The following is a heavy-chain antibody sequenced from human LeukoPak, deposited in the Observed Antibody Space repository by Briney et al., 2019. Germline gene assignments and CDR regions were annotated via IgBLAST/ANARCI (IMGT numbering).Heavy chain of an antibody. CDR1: GFIFSRYT. CDR2: ISSSGSTI. V-gene: IGHV3-48*04. CDR3: ARDRTNDAFDI. Sequence: GGSLRLSCVTSGFIFSRYTMNWVRQAPGKGLEWVSYISSSGSTIYYADSVKGRFTISRDNAKNSLYLQMNSLRAEDTAVYYCARDRTNDAFDIWGQGTMVTVSS. J-gene: IGHJ3*02.